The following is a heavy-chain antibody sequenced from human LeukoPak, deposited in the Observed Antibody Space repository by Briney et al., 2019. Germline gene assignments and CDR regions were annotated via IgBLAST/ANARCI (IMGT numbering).Heavy chain of an antibody. D-gene: IGHD2-21*01. CDR2: ITSSGGST. V-gene: IGHV3-23*01. J-gene: IGHJ4*02. CDR3: AKRPPHCGGDCFGY. Sequence: GGSLRLSCAASGFTFSSYAMSWVRQALGKGLEWVSAITSSGGSTYYADSVKGRFTISRDNSKNTLFLQMNSLRAEDTAVYYCAKRPPHCGGDCFGYWGQGTLVTVSS. CDR1: GFTFSSYA.